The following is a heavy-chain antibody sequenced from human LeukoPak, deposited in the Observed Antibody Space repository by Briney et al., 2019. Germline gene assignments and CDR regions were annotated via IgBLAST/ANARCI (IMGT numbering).Heavy chain of an antibody. CDR1: GGSISNYY. CDR2: IYSSGNT. D-gene: IGHD5-18*01. J-gene: IGHJ4*02. V-gene: IGHV4-4*07. CDR3: ARDRGYSYGPTFDY. Sequence: PSETLSLTCTVSGGSISNYYWSWIRQPAGKGLEYIGRIYSSGNTNYNPSLKSRVTMSVDTAKNQFSLNMTSVTASDTAVYYCARDRGYSYGPTFDYWGQGTLVIVSS.